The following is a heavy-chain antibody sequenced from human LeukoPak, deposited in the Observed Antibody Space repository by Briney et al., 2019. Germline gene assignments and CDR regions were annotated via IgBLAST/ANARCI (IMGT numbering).Heavy chain of an antibody. Sequence: SETLSLTCTVSGASFNNYSRHWIRQPPGKGLEWIGYMYYSGSTDYNPSLKSRVTMSLDTSKNQFSLNLSSVTAADTAVYYCARGPTVTTDYWGQGILVTVSS. J-gene: IGHJ4*02. CDR2: MYYSGST. V-gene: IGHV4-59*01. D-gene: IGHD4-17*01. CDR1: GASFNNYS. CDR3: ARGPTVTTDY.